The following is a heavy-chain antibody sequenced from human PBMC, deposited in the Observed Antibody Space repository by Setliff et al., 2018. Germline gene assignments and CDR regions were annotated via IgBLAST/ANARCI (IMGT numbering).Heavy chain of an antibody. J-gene: IGHJ5*02. CDR1: GYSFTNYW. CDR3: ARDGKQYYYDSTGYYRNWFDP. CDR2: IYPLDSDT. V-gene: IGHV5-51*01. Sequence: PGESLKISCKGSGYSFTNYWIGWVRQMPGKGLEWMGIIYPLDSDTRYSPSFQGQVTISADKSVSTAYLQWSSLKASDTAIYSCARDGKQYYYDSTGYYRNWFDPWGQGILVTVS. D-gene: IGHD3-22*01.